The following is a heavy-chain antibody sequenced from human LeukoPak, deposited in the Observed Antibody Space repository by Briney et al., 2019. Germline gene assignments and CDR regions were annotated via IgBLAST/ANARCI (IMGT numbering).Heavy chain of an antibody. CDR2: IYYSGST. CDR3: ARGDIAVAGNFYFDY. J-gene: IGHJ4*02. D-gene: IGHD6-19*01. Sequence: SETLSLTWTVSGGSISSYYWSWIRQPPGKGLEWIGYIYYSGSTNYNPSLKSRVTISVDTSKNQFSPKLSSVTAADTAVYYCARGDIAVAGNFYFDYWGQGTLVTVSS. CDR1: GGSISSYY. V-gene: IGHV4-59*08.